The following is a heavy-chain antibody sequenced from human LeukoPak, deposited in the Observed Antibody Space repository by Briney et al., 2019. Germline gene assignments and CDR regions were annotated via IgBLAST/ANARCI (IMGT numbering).Heavy chain of an antibody. V-gene: IGHV4-61*01. CDR3: ARVPESMVRFDH. CDR2: IYYSGST. CDR1: GGSISSGSYY. D-gene: IGHD3-10*01. Sequence: SSETLSLTCTVSGGSISSGSYYWSWIRQPPGKGLEWIGYIYYSGSTNYNPSLKSRVTISVDTSKNQFSLKLSSVTAADTAVYYCARVPESMVRFDHWGQGTLVTVSS. J-gene: IGHJ4*02.